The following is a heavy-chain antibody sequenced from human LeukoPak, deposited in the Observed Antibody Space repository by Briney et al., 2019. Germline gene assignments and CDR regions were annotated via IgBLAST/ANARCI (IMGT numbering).Heavy chain of an antibody. J-gene: IGHJ3*02. Sequence: GGSLRLSCAASGFTFSDYYMSWIRQAPGKGLDWVSYISNSGSTIYYADSVKGRFTISRDNAKNSLYLQMNSLRAEDTAVYYCARAGYDYDAFDIWGQGTMVTVSS. CDR1: GFTFSDYY. CDR3: ARAGYDYDAFDI. D-gene: IGHD5-12*01. V-gene: IGHV3-11*01. CDR2: ISNSGSTI.